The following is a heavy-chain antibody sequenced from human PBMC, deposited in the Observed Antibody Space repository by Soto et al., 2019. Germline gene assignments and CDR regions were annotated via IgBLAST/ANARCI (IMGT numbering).Heavy chain of an antibody. CDR3: ARIYGGDSGGWFDP. J-gene: IGHJ5*02. CDR1: GFSLSNPRMG. CDR2: IFSDDEK. D-gene: IGHD2-21*02. Sequence: QVTLKESGPVLVKPTETLTLTCTVSGFSLSNPRMGVSWIRQPPGKAPEWLAHIFSDDEKSYYSRSLRSRLSTSKDNSKSQVVLVMTTVDPVDTATYYCARIYGGDSGGWFDPWGQGTLVAVSS. V-gene: IGHV2-26*01.